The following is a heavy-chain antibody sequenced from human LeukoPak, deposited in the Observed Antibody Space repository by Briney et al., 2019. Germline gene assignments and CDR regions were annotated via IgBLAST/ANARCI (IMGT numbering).Heavy chain of an antibody. Sequence: GGSLRLSCAASGFTFRSYGMHWVRQAPGKGLEWVAVISYDGSNKYYADSVKGRFTISRDNSKNTLYLQMNSLRAEDTAVYYCAKDYDYGDYVLDYWGQGTLVTVSS. J-gene: IGHJ4*02. CDR1: GFTFRSYG. D-gene: IGHD4-17*01. CDR2: ISYDGSNK. CDR3: AKDYDYGDYVLDY. V-gene: IGHV3-30*18.